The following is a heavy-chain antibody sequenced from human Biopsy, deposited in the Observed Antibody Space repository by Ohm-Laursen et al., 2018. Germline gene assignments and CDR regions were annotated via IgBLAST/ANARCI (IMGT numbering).Heavy chain of an antibody. Sequence: SVKVSCKASGYTFDSYGIDWVRQAAGQGPEWMGWISTSGATTSFSQKFQGRITMTRDTSTGTVYMDLNSLGSEDTAVYYCARAGVGSDGTDSYYYGMDVWGPGTTVTVSS. CDR1: GYTFDSYG. CDR3: ARAGVGSDGTDSYYYGMDV. V-gene: IGHV1-46*02. CDR2: ISTSGATT. J-gene: IGHJ6*02. D-gene: IGHD5-24*01.